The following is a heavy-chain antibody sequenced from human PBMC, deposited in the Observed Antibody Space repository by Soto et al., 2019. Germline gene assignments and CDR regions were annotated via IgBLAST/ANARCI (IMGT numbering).Heavy chain of an antibody. D-gene: IGHD1-26*01. J-gene: IGHJ6*01. V-gene: IGHV3-33*01. CDR1: GFTLRRFG. Sequence: PGGSLRLSCAASGFTLRRFGIHWVRQAPGKGLEWVAVLRHDGSKTSYVDSVKGRFTISRDNYRNMVFLEMDSLRAEDTGVYTCARDSIMGATYSGPSYYYMDVWGRGTTVTVSS. CDR2: LRHDGSKT. CDR3: ARDSIMGATYSGPSYYYMDV.